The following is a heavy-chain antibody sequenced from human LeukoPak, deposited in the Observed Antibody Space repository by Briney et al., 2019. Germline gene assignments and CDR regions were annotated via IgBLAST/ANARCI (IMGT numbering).Heavy chain of an antibody. D-gene: IGHD2-2*01. CDR2: IKQDGSEK. CDR3: ARKGRTSYYYYMDV. CDR1: GFTFSSYS. Sequence: GGSLRLSCAASGFTFSSYSMNWVRQAPGKGLEWVANIKQDGSEKYYVDSVKGRFTISRDNAKNSLYLQMNSLRAEDTAVYYCARKGRTSYYYYMDVWGKGTTVTISS. J-gene: IGHJ6*03. V-gene: IGHV3-7*01.